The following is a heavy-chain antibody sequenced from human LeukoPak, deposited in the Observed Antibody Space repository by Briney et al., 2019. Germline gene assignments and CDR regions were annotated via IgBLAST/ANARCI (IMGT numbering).Heavy chain of an antibody. CDR1: GGSISSGSYY. CDR3: ARVGGDSSLKRGYSYGSFDY. V-gene: IGHV4-61*01. CDR2: IYYSGST. J-gene: IGHJ4*02. D-gene: IGHD5-18*01. Sequence: PSETLSLTCTVSGGSISSGSYYWSWIRQPPGKGLEWIGYIYYSGSTNYNPSLKSRVTISVDTSKNQFSLKLSSVTAADTAVYYCARVGGDSSLKRGYSYGSFDYWGQGTLVTVSS.